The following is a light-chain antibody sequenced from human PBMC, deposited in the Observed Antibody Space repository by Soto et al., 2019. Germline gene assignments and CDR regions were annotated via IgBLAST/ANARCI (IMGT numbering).Light chain of an antibody. Sequence: QSVLTQPPSVSGAPGQRVTISCTGGGSNIAADFGVQWYQQLPGKAPKLLIYDNNNRPSGVPDRFSVYKSGASAALAITGLQAEDEADYYCQSYDGRLSGLVFGGGTKLTVL. CDR1: GSNIAADFG. V-gene: IGLV1-40*01. J-gene: IGLJ2*01. CDR3: QSYDGRLSGLV. CDR2: DNN.